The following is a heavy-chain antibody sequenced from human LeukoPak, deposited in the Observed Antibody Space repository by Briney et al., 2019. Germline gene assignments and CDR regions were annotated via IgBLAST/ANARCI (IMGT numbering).Heavy chain of an antibody. CDR1: GGSISSSSYY. Sequence: SETLSLTCTVSGGSISSSSYYWGWIRQPPGKGLEWIGYIYYSGSTYYNPSLKSRVTISVDTSKNQFSLKLSSVTAADTAVYYCARDGGNSIYRNRFDPWGQGTLVTVSS. CDR3: ARDGGNSIYRNRFDP. D-gene: IGHD4-23*01. CDR2: IYYSGST. J-gene: IGHJ5*02. V-gene: IGHV4-30-4*08.